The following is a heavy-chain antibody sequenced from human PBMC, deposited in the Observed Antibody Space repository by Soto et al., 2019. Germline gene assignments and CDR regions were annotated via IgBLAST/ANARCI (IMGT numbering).Heavy chain of an antibody. CDR3: ARDLFHVVVTAQEGHGMDV. CDR1: GYTFTGYY. CDR2: INPNSGGT. Sequence: ASVKVSCKASGYTFTGYYMHWVRQAPGQGLEWMGWINPNSGGTNYAQKFQGRVTMTRDTSISTAYMELSRLRSDDTAVYYCARDLFHVVVTAQEGHGMDVWGQGTKGTVSS. D-gene: IGHD2-21*02. J-gene: IGHJ6*02. V-gene: IGHV1-2*02.